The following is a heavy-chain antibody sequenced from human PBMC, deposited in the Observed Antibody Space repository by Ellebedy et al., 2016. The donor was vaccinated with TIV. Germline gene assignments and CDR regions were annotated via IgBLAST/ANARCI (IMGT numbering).Heavy chain of an antibody. D-gene: IGHD6-19*01. J-gene: IGHJ4*02. Sequence: MPSDTLSLTCTVSGGSISITSYYWGWIRQPPGKGLEWIGSIYYDGSTYYNPSLKSRVTISKDTSKNQFSLKLTSVTAADTAVYYCARRSSYWSALDFWGQGTLATVSS. V-gene: IGHV4-39*01. CDR3: ARRSSYWSALDF. CDR1: GGSISITSYY. CDR2: IYYDGST.